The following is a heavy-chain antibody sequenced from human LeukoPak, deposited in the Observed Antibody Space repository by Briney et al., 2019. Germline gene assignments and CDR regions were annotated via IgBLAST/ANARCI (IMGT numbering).Heavy chain of an antibody. CDR2: INPKSGGT. D-gene: IGHD3-9*01. CDR3: ARSPDILTGENFDY. CDR1: GGTFSSYA. J-gene: IGHJ4*02. Sequence: GASVKVSCKAPGGTFSSYAISWVRQAPGQGLEWMGWINPKSGGTNEAQKFHDRVTMTRDTSIRTAYMEVSRLRSDDTAVYYCARSPDILTGENFDYWGQGTLVTVSS. V-gene: IGHV1-2*02.